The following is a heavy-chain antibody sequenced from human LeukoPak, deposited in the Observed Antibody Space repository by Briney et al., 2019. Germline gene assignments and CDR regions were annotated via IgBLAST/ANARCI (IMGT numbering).Heavy chain of an antibody. CDR2: SSTSGRTI. J-gene: IGHJ4*02. D-gene: IGHD5-24*01. CDR3: ARGDGYSPFDY. Sequence: GGSLRLSCAASGFTLSDYEINWVRQAPGKGLEWVAYSSTSGRTIWYADSVKGRFTFSRDNAKNSLYLQMNSLRTEDTAVNYCARGDGYSPFDYWGQGTLVTVSS. CDR1: GFTLSDYE. V-gene: IGHV3-48*03.